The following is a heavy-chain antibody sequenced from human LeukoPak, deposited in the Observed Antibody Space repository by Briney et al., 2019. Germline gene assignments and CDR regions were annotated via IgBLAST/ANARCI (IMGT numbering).Heavy chain of an antibody. CDR3: ARSYCSGGSCLNWFDP. D-gene: IGHD2-15*01. Sequence: PSETLSLTCTVSGGSISSYYWNWIRQPPGKGPEWIGCISDTGTTKYNPAFKSRVTISVDTSKNQFSLKLTSVTAADTAVYYCARSYCSGGSCLNWFDPWGLGTLVTVSS. V-gene: IGHV4-59*12. CDR2: ISDTGTT. J-gene: IGHJ5*02. CDR1: GGSISSYY.